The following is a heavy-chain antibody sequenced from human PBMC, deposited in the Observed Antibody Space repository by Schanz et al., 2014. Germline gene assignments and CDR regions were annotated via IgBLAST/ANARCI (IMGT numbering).Heavy chain of an antibody. CDR3: AGAAYCRGAGCALYYALDV. CDR1: GFSFSDYG. D-gene: IGHD2-15*01. V-gene: IGHV3-30*03. Sequence: QVQLVESGGGMVQPGRSLRLSCAGSGFSFSDYGMHWVRQAPGRGLEWVAVISYGGSDKYYTDSVKGHFTISRDDSKNTLYLQMNSLRAEDTGVYYCAGAAYCRGAGCALYYALDVWGQGTTVTVSS. CDR2: ISYGGSDK. J-gene: IGHJ6*02.